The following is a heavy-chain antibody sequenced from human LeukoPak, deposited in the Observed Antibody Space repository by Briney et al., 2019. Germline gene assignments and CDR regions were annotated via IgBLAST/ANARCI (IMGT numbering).Heavy chain of an antibody. CDR1: GGTFSSYA. V-gene: IGHV1-69*06. D-gene: IGHD3-9*01. CDR3: ASSDYDILSWDDY. J-gene: IGHJ4*02. Sequence: SVKVSCKASGGTFSSYAISWVRQAPGQGLEWMGGIIPIFGTANYAQKFQGRVTITADKSTSTAYMELSSLRSEDTAVYYCASSDYDILSWDDYWGQGTLVTVSS. CDR2: IIPIFGTA.